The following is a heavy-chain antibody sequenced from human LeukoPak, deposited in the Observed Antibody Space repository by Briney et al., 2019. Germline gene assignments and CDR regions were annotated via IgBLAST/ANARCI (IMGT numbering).Heavy chain of an antibody. Sequence: PSETLSLTCTVSGGSISSYYWSWIRQPPGKGLEWIGYIYYSGSTNYNPSLKSRVTISVDTSKNQFSLKLISVTAADTAVYYCARLVGVPGRPHWYFDLWGRGTLVTVSS. CDR3: ARLVGVPGRPHWYFDL. CDR2: IYYSGST. V-gene: IGHV4-59*08. CDR1: GGSISSYY. J-gene: IGHJ2*01. D-gene: IGHD6-6*01.